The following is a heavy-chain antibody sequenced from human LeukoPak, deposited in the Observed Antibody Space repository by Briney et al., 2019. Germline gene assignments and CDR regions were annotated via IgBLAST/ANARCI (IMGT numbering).Heavy chain of an antibody. CDR1: GYSFTSYW. J-gene: IGHJ4*02. CDR2: IYPGDSDT. D-gene: IGHD3-22*01. CDR3: ARWYYDSSGYSTFDY. V-gene: IGHV5-51*01. Sequence: GESLKISCKGSGYSFTSYWIGWVRQMPGKGLEWMGIIYPGDSDTRYSPSFQGQVTISADKSISTAYLQWSSRKASDTAMYYCARWYYDSSGYSTFDYWGQGTLVTVSS.